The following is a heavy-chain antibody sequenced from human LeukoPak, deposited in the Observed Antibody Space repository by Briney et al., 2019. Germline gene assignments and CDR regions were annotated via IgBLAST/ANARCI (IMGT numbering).Heavy chain of an antibody. D-gene: IGHD5-12*01. Sequence: GGSLRLSCAASGFSSSDYYMSWIRQAPGKGLEWVAYITSSGDDIYYADSVKGRFTISRDNAKNALFLQMNSLRVEDTATYYCASDIVATSGDFWGQGTLVSVSS. J-gene: IGHJ4*02. CDR1: GFSSSDYY. CDR3: ASDIVATSGDF. CDR2: ITSSGDDI. V-gene: IGHV3-11*01.